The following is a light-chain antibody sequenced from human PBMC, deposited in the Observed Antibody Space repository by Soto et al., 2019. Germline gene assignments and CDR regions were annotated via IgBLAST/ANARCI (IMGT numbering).Light chain of an antibody. J-gene: IGKJ1*01. CDR2: GAS. V-gene: IGKV1-17*01. CDR3: LQHTTYPWT. Sequence: DIQMTQSPSSLSASVGDRVTITCRASQGIGNDLGGFQQKPRKAPKPLIYGASSLQSGVPSRFSGTGSGTAFTLTISSLQPEDFANYYCLQHTTYPWTFGQGTKVEIK. CDR1: QGIGND.